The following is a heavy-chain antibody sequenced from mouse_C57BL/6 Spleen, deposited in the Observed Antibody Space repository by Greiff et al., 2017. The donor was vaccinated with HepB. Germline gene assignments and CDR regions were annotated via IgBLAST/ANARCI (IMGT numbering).Heavy chain of an antibody. CDR1: GYTFTSYW. V-gene: IGHV1-53*01. CDR3: ERYPYYYGSSYWYFDV. Sequence: QVQLQQPGTELVKPGASVKLSCKASGYTFTSYWMHWVKQRPGQGLEWIGNINPSNGGTNYNEKFKSKATLTVDKSSSTAYMQLSSLTSEDSAVYYCERYPYYYGSSYWYFDVWGTGTTVTVSS. CDR2: INPSNGGT. D-gene: IGHD1-1*01. J-gene: IGHJ1*03.